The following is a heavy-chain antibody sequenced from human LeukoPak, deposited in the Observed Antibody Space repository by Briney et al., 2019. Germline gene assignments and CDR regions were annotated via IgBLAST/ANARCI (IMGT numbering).Heavy chain of an antibody. D-gene: IGHD3-10*02. V-gene: IGHV3-23*01. CDR2: ISDIGIGT. J-gene: IGHJ3*02. CDR3: AKRGGGTMFAFDI. CDR1: GFIFSNYV. Sequence: GGSLGLSCAASGFIFSNYVMGWVRQAPGKGLELVSGISDIGIGTYYADSVKGRFTIFRDNSKNILYLQMNSLRAEDTAIYYCAKRGGGTMFAFDIWGQGTMVTVSS.